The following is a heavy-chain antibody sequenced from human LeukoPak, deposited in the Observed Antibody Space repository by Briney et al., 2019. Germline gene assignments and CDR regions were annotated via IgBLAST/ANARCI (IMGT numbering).Heavy chain of an antibody. J-gene: IGHJ4*02. D-gene: IGHD3-16*01. Sequence: GGSLRLSCAASGFPSSDYNMNWVRQTPGRGLEWVSYISGSSSTIYYADSVKGRFTISRDNAQNSLFLQMNSLRAEDTAVYYCARGPTFYRIDYWGQGTLVTVSS. CDR1: GFPSSDYN. CDR3: ARGPTFYRIDY. V-gene: IGHV3-48*01. CDR2: ISGSSSTI.